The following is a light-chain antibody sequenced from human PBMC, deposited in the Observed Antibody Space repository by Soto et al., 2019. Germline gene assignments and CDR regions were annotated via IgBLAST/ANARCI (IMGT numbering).Light chain of an antibody. V-gene: IGLV2-14*01. CDR1: SSDVGAYNY. CDR3: SSYTSTSTYV. Sequence: QSALTQPASVSGPPGQSITISCTGTSSDVGAYNYVSWYQQYPGKAPRLIIYHVSNLPSGVSDRFSGSKSGSSASLTISGLQAEDEAHYYCSSYTSTSTYVFGTGTKVTVL. CDR2: HVS. J-gene: IGLJ1*01.